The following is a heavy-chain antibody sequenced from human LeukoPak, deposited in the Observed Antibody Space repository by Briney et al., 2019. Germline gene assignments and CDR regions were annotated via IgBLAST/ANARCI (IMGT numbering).Heavy chain of an antibody. CDR2: ISSSSSYI. V-gene: IGHV3-21*01. J-gene: IGHJ4*02. CDR3: ARDIAAAGTSLDR. D-gene: IGHD6-13*01. CDR1: GFTFSSYS. Sequence: GGSLRLSCAASGFTFSSYSMNWVRQAPGKGLEWVSSISSSSSYIYYADSVEGRFTISRDNAKNSLYLQMNSLRAEDTAVYYCARDIAAAGTSLDRWGQGTLVTVSS.